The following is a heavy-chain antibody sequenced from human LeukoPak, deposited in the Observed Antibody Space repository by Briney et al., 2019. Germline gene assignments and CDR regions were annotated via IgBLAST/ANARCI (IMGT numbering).Heavy chain of an antibody. Sequence: PGGSLRLSCAASGFTFSSYAMNWVRQAPGKGLEWFSVISGSGGSTHYADSVKGRFTISRDNSKNTLYLQMNSLRAEDTAVYYCATTIGGYNYGPSFDYWGQGTLVTVSS. D-gene: IGHD5-18*01. V-gene: IGHV3-23*01. CDR2: ISGSGGST. CDR3: ATTIGGYNYGPSFDY. J-gene: IGHJ4*02. CDR1: GFTFSSYA.